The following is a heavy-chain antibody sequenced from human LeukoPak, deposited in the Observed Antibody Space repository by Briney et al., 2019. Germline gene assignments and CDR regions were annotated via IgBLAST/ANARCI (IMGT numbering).Heavy chain of an antibody. V-gene: IGHV4-34*01. Sequence: PSETLSLTCAVYGGSFSGYYWSWIRQPPGKGLEWIGEINHSGSTNYNPSLKSRVTISVDTSKNQFSLKLSSVTAADTAVYYCARVYYYDSSGSDDAFDIWGQGTMVTVSS. CDR2: INHSGST. D-gene: IGHD3-22*01. J-gene: IGHJ3*02. CDR3: ARVYYYDSSGSDDAFDI. CDR1: GGSFSGYY.